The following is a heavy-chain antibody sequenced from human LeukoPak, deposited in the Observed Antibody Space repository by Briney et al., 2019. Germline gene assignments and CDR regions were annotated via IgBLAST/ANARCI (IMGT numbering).Heavy chain of an antibody. CDR3: ARDFSAYYYDSSGYADAFDI. CDR2: ISSSGSTI. J-gene: IGHJ3*02. V-gene: IGHV3-11*01. Sequence: GGSLRLSCAASGLTFSDYYMSWIRQAPGKGLEWGSYISSSGSTIYYADSVKGRFTISRDNAKNSLYLQMNSLRAEDTAVYYCARDFSAYYYDSSGYADAFDIWGQGTMVTVSS. D-gene: IGHD3-22*01. CDR1: GLTFSDYY.